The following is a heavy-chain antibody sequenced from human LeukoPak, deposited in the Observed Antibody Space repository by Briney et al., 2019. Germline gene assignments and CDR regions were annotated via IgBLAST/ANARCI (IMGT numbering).Heavy chain of an antibody. Sequence: SETLSLTCTVSGYSISSGYYWGWIRQPPGKGLEWIGSIYHSGSPYYNPSLKSRVTISVDTSKHQFSLKLSSVTAADTAVYYCARDATRYSSSSGGLDYWGQGTLVTVSS. D-gene: IGHD6-6*01. CDR1: GYSISSGYY. CDR2: IYHSGSP. V-gene: IGHV4-38-2*02. J-gene: IGHJ4*02. CDR3: ARDATRYSSSSGGLDY.